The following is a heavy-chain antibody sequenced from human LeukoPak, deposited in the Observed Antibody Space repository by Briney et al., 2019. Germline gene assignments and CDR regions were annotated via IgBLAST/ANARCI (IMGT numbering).Heavy chain of an antibody. Sequence: EPGGSLRLSCAASGFTFSSYAMSWVRQAPGKGLEWVANIKQDGSEKYYLDSVKGRFTISRDNAKNSLYLQMNSLRAEDTAVYYCATSTRGRWSYFDYWGQGALVIVSS. D-gene: IGHD3-16*01. CDR1: GFTFSSYA. J-gene: IGHJ4*02. V-gene: IGHV3-7*01. CDR2: IKQDGSEK. CDR3: ATSTRGRWSYFDY.